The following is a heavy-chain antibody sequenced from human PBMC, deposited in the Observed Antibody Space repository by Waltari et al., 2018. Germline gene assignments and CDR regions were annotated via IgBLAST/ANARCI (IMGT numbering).Heavy chain of an antibody. J-gene: IGHJ6*03. Sequence: QVQLVQSGAEVKKPGSSVKVSCKASGGTFSSYAISWVRQAPGQGLEWMGGSIPSCGTANYAQRFQGRVTSTADDSTSTAYMELSSLRSEDTAVYYCASCGNGEDYMDVWGKGTTVTVSS. CDR2: SIPSCGTA. CDR1: GGTFSSYA. CDR3: ASCGNGEDYMDV. D-gene: IGHD2-8*01. V-gene: IGHV1-69*01.